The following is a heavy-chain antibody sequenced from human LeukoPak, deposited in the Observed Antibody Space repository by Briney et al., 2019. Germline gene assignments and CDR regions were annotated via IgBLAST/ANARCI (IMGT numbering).Heavy chain of an antibody. CDR2: ISYSGST. D-gene: IGHD5-12*01. J-gene: IGHJ4*02. CDR3: ARHISGYDLRGLHQPTFDY. V-gene: IGHV4-59*08. Sequence: TSETLSLSCTVSGGSISSYYCSWSRQPPRKGLWWIGYISYSGSTKYNPSLKSRVTISADTSKTQFSLQLSSVTAAGTAVYYRARHISGYDLRGLHQPTFDYWGEGTLVTVSS. CDR1: GGSISSYY.